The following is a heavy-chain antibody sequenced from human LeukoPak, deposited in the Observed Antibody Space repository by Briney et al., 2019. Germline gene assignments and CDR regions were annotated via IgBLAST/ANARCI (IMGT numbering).Heavy chain of an antibody. Sequence: ASVKVSCKASGYTLTDYELYWVRQAPGQGFEWMAWINPNTGATNSARKFQGRVTMTRDTSISTAYMEISRLTSDDTAVYYCARNGGGLDIWGQGTMVTVSS. CDR2: INPNTGAT. J-gene: IGHJ3*02. V-gene: IGHV1-2*02. CDR1: GYTLTDYE. D-gene: IGHD2-15*01. CDR3: ARNGGGLDI.